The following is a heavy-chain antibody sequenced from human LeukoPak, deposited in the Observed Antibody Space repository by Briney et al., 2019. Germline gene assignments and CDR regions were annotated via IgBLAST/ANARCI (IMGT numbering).Heavy chain of an antibody. D-gene: IGHD6-13*01. CDR1: GGSISSYN. Sequence: PSETLSLTCTDSGGSISSYNWSWIRQPAGTGLEWIGRIYTSGSTNYNPSLKSRVTMSVDTSKSQFSLKLSSVTAADTAVYYCARSIAAAADRWGQGTLVTVSS. CDR3: ARSIAAAADR. V-gene: IGHV4-4*07. CDR2: IYTSGST. J-gene: IGHJ5*02.